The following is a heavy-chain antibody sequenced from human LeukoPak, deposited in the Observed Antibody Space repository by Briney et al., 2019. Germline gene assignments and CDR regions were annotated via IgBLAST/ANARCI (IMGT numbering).Heavy chain of an antibody. CDR1: GFTVSSNY. J-gene: IGHJ4*02. V-gene: IGHV3-66*01. CDR2: IYSGGST. D-gene: IGHD3-22*01. CDR3: ARFFGYYDSSGYYSYFDY. Sequence: GGSLSLSCAAPGFTVSSNYMRWVRQAPGKGLEWVSVIYSGGSTYYADSVKGRFTISRDNSKNTLYLQMNSLRAEDTAVYYCARFFGYYDSSGYYSYFDYWGQGTLVTVSS.